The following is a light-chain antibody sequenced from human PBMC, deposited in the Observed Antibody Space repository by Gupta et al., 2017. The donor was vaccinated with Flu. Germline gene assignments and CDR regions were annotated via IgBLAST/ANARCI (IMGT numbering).Light chain of an antibody. Sequence: ATLSVSPGERATLSCWASQSVSSNLAWYQQKPGQAPRLLMYGASTRDTGIPARFSGSGSGTEFTLTISSLQSEDIAVYYCQQDDYGPPLTFGGGTKVEIK. CDR2: GAS. J-gene: IGKJ4*01. V-gene: IGKV3-15*01. CDR3: QQDDYGPPLT. CDR1: QSVSSN.